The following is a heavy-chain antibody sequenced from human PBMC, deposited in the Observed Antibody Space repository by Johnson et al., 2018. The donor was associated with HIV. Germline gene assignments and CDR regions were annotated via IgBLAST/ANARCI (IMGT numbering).Heavy chain of an antibody. Sequence: QVQLVESGGGVVQPGRSLRLSCAASGFTFSSYAMHWVRQAPGKGLEWVAVISYDGSYKYYADSVKGRFTMSRDNAKKTLYLEMNSLRAEDTAVYYCARSEITVVRGGAFDIRGQGTMVTVSS. V-gene: IGHV3-30-3*01. CDR3: ARSEITVVRGGAFDI. CDR1: GFTFSSYA. D-gene: IGHD3-10*01. CDR2: ISYDGSYK. J-gene: IGHJ3*02.